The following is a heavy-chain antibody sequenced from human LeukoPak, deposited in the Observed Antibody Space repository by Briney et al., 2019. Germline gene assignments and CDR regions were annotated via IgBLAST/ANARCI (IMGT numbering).Heavy chain of an antibody. D-gene: IGHD5-18*01. CDR3: ARGGLWSSSGLDY. CDR2: IYYSGST. V-gene: IGHV4-59*01. J-gene: IGHJ4*02. CDR1: GGSISSYY. Sequence: SETLSLTCTVSGGSISSYYWSWIRQPPGKGLEWIGCIYYSGSTNYNPSLKSRATISVDTSKNQFSLKLSSVTAADTAVYYCARGGLWSSSGLDYWGQGTLVTVSS.